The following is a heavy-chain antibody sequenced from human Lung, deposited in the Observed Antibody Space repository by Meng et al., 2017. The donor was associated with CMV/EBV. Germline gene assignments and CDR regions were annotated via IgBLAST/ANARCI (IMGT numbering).Heavy chain of an antibody. V-gene: IGHV4-31*02. CDR1: SGGYY. J-gene: IGHJ4*02. Sequence: SGGYYWSWIRQHSGKGLEWIGYIYYSGRTYYNPSLKSRATISVDTSKNHFSLKLSSVTAADTAIYYCARAGDCSSSSCYEYPHFDSWGQGTLVTVSS. CDR2: IYYSGRT. D-gene: IGHD2-2*01. CDR3: ARAGDCSSSSCYEYPHFDS.